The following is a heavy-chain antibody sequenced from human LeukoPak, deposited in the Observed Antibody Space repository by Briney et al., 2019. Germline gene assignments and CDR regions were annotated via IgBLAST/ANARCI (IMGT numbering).Heavy chain of an antibody. V-gene: IGHV3-30*02. Sequence: GGSLRLSCAASGFTFSTYGMHWVRQAPGKGLEWLAFIRYDGSNDYYADSVRGRFSISRDNSKNTLYLQMSSLTPEDTAVYYCAKDLFTEWLPMDVWGKGTTVTVSS. J-gene: IGHJ6*03. D-gene: IGHD3-3*01. CDR3: AKDLFTEWLPMDV. CDR1: GFTFSTYG. CDR2: IRYDGSND.